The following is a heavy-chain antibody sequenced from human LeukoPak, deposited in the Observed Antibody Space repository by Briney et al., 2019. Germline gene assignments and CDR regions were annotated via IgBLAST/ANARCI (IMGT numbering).Heavy chain of an antibody. D-gene: IGHD3-10*01. CDR1: GFSFSSYA. CDR2: FSINGDNT. Sequence: GGSLRLPCAASGFSFSSYAMHWVRQAPGKGLEFVSAFSINGDNTYYANSVKGRFTISRDNSRGTLHLQMGSLRAEDMAVYYCARDLYWGSGYYYMDVWGTGTTVTVSS. V-gene: IGHV3-64*01. J-gene: IGHJ6*03. CDR3: ARDLYWGSGYYYMDV.